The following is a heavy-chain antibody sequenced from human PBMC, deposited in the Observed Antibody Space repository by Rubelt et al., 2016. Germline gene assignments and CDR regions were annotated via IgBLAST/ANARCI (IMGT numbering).Heavy chain of an antibody. J-gene: IGHJ4*02. Sequence: GKPSETLSLTCTVSGGSISSSGYYWGWIRQPPGKGLEWIGSIYYSGSTYYTPSLKSRLTISVDTSKNQFSLRLTSVTAADTAVYYCARFRRFGGLRSSAGALDYWGQGTLVTVSS. CDR2: IYYSGST. D-gene: IGHD3-10*01. V-gene: IGHV4-39*07. CDR3: ARFRRFGGLRSSAGALDY. CDR1: GGSISSSGYY.